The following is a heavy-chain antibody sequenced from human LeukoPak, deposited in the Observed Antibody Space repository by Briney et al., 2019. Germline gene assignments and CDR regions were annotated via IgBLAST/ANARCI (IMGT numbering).Heavy chain of an antibody. Sequence: ASVKVSFKSTSRISWVRQSPGQGLEWTGWIGTYGGDTYYAQKFQGRITVPTDTSTSTVYMELRNLRSDDTAVYYCARDLWNFYDDSGYNRDFDSWGQGTLVTVSS. D-gene: IGHD3-22*01. CDR3: ARDLWNFYDDSGYNRDFDS. J-gene: IGHJ5*01. CDR1: TSR. V-gene: IGHV1-18*01. CDR2: IGTYGGDT.